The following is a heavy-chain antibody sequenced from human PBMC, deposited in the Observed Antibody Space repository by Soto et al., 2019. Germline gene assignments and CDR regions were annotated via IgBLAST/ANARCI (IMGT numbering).Heavy chain of an antibody. CDR1: GFTFSSYA. D-gene: IGHD3-22*01. J-gene: IGHJ4*02. CDR3: ARDPGSGYYYYFDY. Sequence: VQLVESGGGVVQPGRSLRLSCAASGFTFSSYAMHWVRQAPGKGLEWVAVISYDGSNKYYADSVKGRFTISRDNSKNTLYLQMNSLRAEDTAVYYCARDPGSGYYYYFDYWGQGTLVTVSS. V-gene: IGHV3-30-3*01. CDR2: ISYDGSNK.